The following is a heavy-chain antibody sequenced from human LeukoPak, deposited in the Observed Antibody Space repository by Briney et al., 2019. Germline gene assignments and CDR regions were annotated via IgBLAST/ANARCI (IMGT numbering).Heavy chain of an antibody. J-gene: IGHJ6*02. CDR1: GFTFSSYW. CDR3: ARISSGWYGIRYYYYGMDV. Sequence: PGGSLRLSCAASGFTFSSYWMSWVRQAPGKGLEWVANIKQDGSEKSYVDSVKGRFTISRDNAKNSLYLQMNSLRAEDTAVYYCARISSGWYGIRYYYYGMDVWGQGTTVTVSS. D-gene: IGHD6-19*01. CDR2: IKQDGSEK. V-gene: IGHV3-7*01.